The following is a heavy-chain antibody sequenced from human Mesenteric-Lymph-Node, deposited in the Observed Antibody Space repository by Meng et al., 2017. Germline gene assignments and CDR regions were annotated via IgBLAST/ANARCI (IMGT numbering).Heavy chain of an antibody. CDR1: GYTFIDYY. Sequence: ASVKVSCKASGYTFIDYYMHWVRQAPGQGLEWVGRINPNSGGTNYAQKLQGRVTMTTDTSTSTAYMELRSLRSDDTAVYYCARGGPPYDFWSGYSRDNWFDPWGQGTLVTVSS. V-gene: IGHV1-2*06. D-gene: IGHD3-3*01. J-gene: IGHJ5*02. CDR2: INPNSGGT. CDR3: ARGGPPYDFWSGYSRDNWFDP.